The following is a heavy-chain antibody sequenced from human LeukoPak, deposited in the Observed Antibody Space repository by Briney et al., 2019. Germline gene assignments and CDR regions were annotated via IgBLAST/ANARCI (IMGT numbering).Heavy chain of an antibody. D-gene: IGHD6-13*01. CDR2: INAGNGNT. CDR1: GYTFTSYA. J-gene: IGHJ4*02. V-gene: IGHV1-3*01. CDR3: ARGYSSSWSLDY. Sequence: ASVKVSCKASGYTFTSYAMHWVRQAPGQRLEWMGWINAGNGNTKYPQKFQGRVTITRDTSASTAYMELSSLRSEDTAVYYCARGYSSSWSLDYWGQGTLVTVSS.